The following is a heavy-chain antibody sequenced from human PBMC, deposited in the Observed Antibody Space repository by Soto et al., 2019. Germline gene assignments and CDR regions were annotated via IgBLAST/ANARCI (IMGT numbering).Heavy chain of an antibody. CDR2: INQDGSEK. V-gene: IGHV3-7*01. CDR3: ARDVHYCSSTGCYYWFDP. Sequence: EVQLVESGGALVQPGGSLRLSCAASGFTLSSHWMSWVRQAPGKGLEWVANINQDGSEKNYVDSVKGRFTISRDNAKNSLYLQMNSLRAEATAVYYCARDVHYCSSTGCYYWFDPWGQGTLVTVSS. CDR1: GFTLSSHW. J-gene: IGHJ5*02. D-gene: IGHD2-2*01.